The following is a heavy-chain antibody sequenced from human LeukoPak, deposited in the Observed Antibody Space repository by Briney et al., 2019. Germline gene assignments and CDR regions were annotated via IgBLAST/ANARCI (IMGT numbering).Heavy chain of an antibody. J-gene: IGHJ3*02. Sequence: GGSLRLSCAASGFTFSSYSMDWVRQAPGKGLEWVSSISSSSSYIYYADSVKGRFTISRDNAKNSLYLRMNSLRAEDTAVYYCARAFSGWVFDAFDIWGQGTMVTVSS. CDR2: ISSSSSYI. CDR3: ARAFSGWVFDAFDI. V-gene: IGHV3-21*01. D-gene: IGHD6-19*01. CDR1: GFTFSSYS.